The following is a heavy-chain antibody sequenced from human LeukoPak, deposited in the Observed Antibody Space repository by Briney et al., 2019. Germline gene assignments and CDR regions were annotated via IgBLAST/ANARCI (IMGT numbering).Heavy chain of an antibody. Sequence: PGGSLRLSCAASGFTFSNNWMHWVRQAPGKGLVWVSRINSDGRTTTYADSVKGRFTISGDNAKNSLYLQMNSLRAEDTAVYYCARGERGLYCSSTSCYPVLGGQGTLVTVSS. CDR2: INSDGRTT. J-gene: IGHJ4*02. CDR3: ARGERGLYCSSTSCYPVL. D-gene: IGHD2-2*01. CDR1: GFTFSNNW. V-gene: IGHV3-74*01.